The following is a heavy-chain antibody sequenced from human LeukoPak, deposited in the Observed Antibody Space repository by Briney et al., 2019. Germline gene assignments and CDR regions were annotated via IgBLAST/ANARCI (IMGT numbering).Heavy chain of an antibody. CDR1: VFTFSSYW. Sequence: GGSLRLSCAASVFTFSSYWITWVRQAPWKGLEWVANIKQDGSEKYYVDSVEGRFTISRDNAKTSLYLQMNSLRAEDTAVYYCTREGGSGWYGYWGQGTLVTVSS. CDR3: TREGGSGWYGY. D-gene: IGHD6-19*01. V-gene: IGHV3-7*03. J-gene: IGHJ4*02. CDR2: IKQDGSEK.